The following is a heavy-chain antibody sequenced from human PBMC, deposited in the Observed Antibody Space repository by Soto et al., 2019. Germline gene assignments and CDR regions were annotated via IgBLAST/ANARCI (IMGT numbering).Heavy chain of an antibody. V-gene: IGHV4-39*01. J-gene: IGHJ4*02. CDR2: IYYSGST. CDR1: GGSISTSSHY. CDR3: ARRREDDGSGYHHIDY. D-gene: IGHD3-22*01. Sequence: QLQLQESGPGLVKPSETLSLTCTVSGGSISTSSHYWDWFRQPPGKGLEWIGRIYYSGSTYYNPSLKSRVTMSVDTSKNQFSLWLSSVTAADTAVDYCARRREDDGSGYHHIDYWGRGTLVTVSS.